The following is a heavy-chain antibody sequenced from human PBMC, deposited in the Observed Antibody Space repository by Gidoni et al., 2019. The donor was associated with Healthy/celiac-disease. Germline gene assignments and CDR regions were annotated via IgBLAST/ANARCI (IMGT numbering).Heavy chain of an antibody. Sequence: EVQLVESGGGLVQPGGSLRLSCASSGFTFSSYDMHWVRQATGKGLDWVSAIGTAGDPYYPGSVKGRFTISRENAKNSLYLQMNSLRAGDTAVYYCARGAYSYGVYYFDYWGQGTLVTVSS. J-gene: IGHJ4*02. CDR3: ARGAYSYGVYYFDY. CDR1: GFTFSSYD. CDR2: IGTAGDP. D-gene: IGHD5-18*01. V-gene: IGHV3-13*05.